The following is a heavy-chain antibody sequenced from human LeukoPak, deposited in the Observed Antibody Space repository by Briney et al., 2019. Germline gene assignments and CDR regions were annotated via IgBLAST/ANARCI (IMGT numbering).Heavy chain of an antibody. Sequence: SVKVSCKASGGTFSSYAISWMRQAPGQGLEWMGRIIPIFGTANYAQKFQGRVTITTDESTSTAYMELSSLRSEDTAVYYCARVHPPYGDYEVFWFDPWGQGTLVTVSS. J-gene: IGHJ5*02. CDR2: IIPIFGTA. CDR1: GGTFSSYA. CDR3: ARVHPPYGDYEVFWFDP. D-gene: IGHD4-17*01. V-gene: IGHV1-69*05.